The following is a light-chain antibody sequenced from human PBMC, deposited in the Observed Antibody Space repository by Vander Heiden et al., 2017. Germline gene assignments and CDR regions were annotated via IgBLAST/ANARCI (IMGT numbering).Light chain of an antibody. V-gene: IGKV3-15*01. Sequence: EIVMTQSPATLSVSPGERATLSCRASQSVSSNLAWYQQKPGQAPRLLIYGASTRATGIPARFSGSGYGTEFTLTISSRKSEDFAVYYCQHYKKSPGYTFGQGTKMEIK. CDR2: GAS. CDR1: QSVSSN. J-gene: IGKJ2*01. CDR3: QHYKKSPGYT.